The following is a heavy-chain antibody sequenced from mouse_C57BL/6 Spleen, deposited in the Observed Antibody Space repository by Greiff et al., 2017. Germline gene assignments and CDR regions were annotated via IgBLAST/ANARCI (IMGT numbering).Heavy chain of an antibody. CDR1: GFTFSDYY. V-gene: IGHV5-16*01. CDR2: INYDGGST. Sequence: EVQLVESEGGLVQPGSSMKLSCTASGFTFSDYYMAWVRQVPEKGLEWVANINYDGGSTYYLDSLKSRFIISRDNAKNILYLQMSSLKSEDRATYYGARGDFYYYGSPYARDYWGQGTSVTVSA. CDR3: ARGDFYYYGSPYARDY. D-gene: IGHD1-1*01. J-gene: IGHJ4*01.